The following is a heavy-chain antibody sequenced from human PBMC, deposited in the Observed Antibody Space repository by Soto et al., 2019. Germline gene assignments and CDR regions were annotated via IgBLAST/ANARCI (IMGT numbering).Heavy chain of an antibody. V-gene: IGHV1-8*01. CDR2: MNPNSGNT. CDR1: GYTFTSYD. J-gene: IGHJ5*02. CDR3: AILGYCSGGSCYSGGWFDP. Sequence: QVQLVQSGAEVKKPGASVKVSCKASGYTFTSYDINWVRQATGQGREWMGWMNPNSGNTGYAQKFQGRVTLTRNTPISTGYMELRSLRSEDTAVYYCAILGYCSGGSCYSGGWFDPWGQGTLVTVSS. D-gene: IGHD2-15*01.